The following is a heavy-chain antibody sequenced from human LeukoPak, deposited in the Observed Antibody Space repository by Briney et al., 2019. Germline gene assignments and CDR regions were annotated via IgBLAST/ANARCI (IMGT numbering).Heavy chain of an antibody. V-gene: IGHV3-30*02. CDR3: AKVPHSWGLFDS. D-gene: IGHD3-16*01. Sequence: GGSLRLSCAASGFTFSSYGMHWVRQAPGKGLEWVAFIRDDGNTRYYADSVKGRFAVSRDNSKNTLYLQMDSLRTEDTAVYYCAKVPHSWGLFDSWGQGTLVTVSS. J-gene: IGHJ4*02. CDR2: IRDDGNTR. CDR1: GFTFSSYG.